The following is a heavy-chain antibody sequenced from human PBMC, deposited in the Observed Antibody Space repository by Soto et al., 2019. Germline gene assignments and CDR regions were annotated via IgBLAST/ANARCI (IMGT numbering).Heavy chain of an antibody. V-gene: IGHV4-31*03. Sequence: QVQLQESGPGLLKPSQTLSLTCNVSNGYINSGGFYWSWIRQHPGKGLEWIGYIFHSGSTLYNPSLNSRITLSADTSKNPLSLTLRSVTVADTAVYYCARGGIAGHWFDPWGQGILVTVSS. CDR2: IFHSGST. J-gene: IGHJ5*02. D-gene: IGHD6-13*01. CDR1: NGYINSGGFY. CDR3: ARGGIAGHWFDP.